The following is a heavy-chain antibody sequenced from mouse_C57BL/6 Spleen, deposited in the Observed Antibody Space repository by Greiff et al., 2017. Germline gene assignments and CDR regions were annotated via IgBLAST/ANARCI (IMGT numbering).Heavy chain of an antibody. CDR2: IYPGDGDT. D-gene: IGHD2-3*01. CDR3: AIYDGYYLYAMDY. Sequence: VKLMESGPELVKPGASVKISCKASGYAFSSSWMNWVKQRPGKGLEWIGRIYPGDGDTNYNGKFKGKATLTADKSSSTADMQLSSLTSEDSAVYFCAIYDGYYLYAMDYWGQGTSVTVSS. J-gene: IGHJ4*01. CDR1: GYAFSSSW. V-gene: IGHV1-82*01.